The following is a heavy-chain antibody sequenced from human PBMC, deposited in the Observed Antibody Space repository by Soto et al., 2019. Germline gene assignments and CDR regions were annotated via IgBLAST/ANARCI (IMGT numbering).Heavy chain of an antibody. CDR1: GFTFSSYA. J-gene: IGHJ4*02. CDR2: ISGGGGST. Sequence: EAQLLESGGGLVQPGGSLRLSCAASGFTFSSYAMTWVRQAPGKGLEWVSVISGGGGSTYYADSVKGRFTISRDNSRNTLYLQMNSLRAEDTALYYCAKDPYDTSGYFQDSWGQGTLVTVSS. CDR3: AKDPYDTSGYFQDS. V-gene: IGHV3-23*01. D-gene: IGHD3-22*01.